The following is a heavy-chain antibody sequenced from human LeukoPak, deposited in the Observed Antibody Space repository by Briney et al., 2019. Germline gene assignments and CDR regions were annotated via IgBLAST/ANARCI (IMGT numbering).Heavy chain of an antibody. Sequence: SETLSLTCTVSGGSISSSSYYWGWIRQPPGKGLEWIGSIYSSGSTYYNPSLKSRVTISVDTSKNQFSLELSSVTAADTAVYYCARLHSTHSSNSWGQGTLVTVSS. CDR1: GGSISSSSYY. V-gene: IGHV4-39*01. CDR3: ARLHSTHSSNS. J-gene: IGHJ4*02. D-gene: IGHD6-13*01. CDR2: IYSSGST.